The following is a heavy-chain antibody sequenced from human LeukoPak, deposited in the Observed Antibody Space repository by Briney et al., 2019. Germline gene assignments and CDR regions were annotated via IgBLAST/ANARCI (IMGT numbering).Heavy chain of an antibody. CDR1: GFTFSSYA. CDR2: ISGSGGST. V-gene: IGHV3-23*01. D-gene: IGHD3-10*01. J-gene: IGHJ4*02. CDR3: AKEAYYGSGRYYFDY. Sequence: PGGSLRLSCAASGFTFSSYAVGWVRQAPGKGLEWVSAISGSGGSTYYADSVKGRFTISRDNSKNTLYLQMNSLRAEDTAVYYCAKEAYYGSGRYYFDYWGQGTLVTVSS.